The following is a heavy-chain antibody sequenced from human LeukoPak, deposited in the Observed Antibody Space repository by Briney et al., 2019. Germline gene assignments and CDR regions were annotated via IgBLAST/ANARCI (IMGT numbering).Heavy chain of an antibody. Sequence: ASVKVSCKTSGYSFTSHGISWVRQAPGQGREWMGWISGYNGNKNYAQKFQGRVTMTTDASTRTAHMEVRGLRSDDTAVYYCARGGWTTGMDYWGQGTLVTVSS. CDR1: GYSFTSHG. CDR3: ARGGWTTGMDY. D-gene: IGHD1-14*01. CDR2: ISGYNGNK. V-gene: IGHV1-18*01. J-gene: IGHJ4*02.